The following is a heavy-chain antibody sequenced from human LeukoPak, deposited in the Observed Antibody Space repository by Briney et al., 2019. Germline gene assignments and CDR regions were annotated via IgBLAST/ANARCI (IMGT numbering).Heavy chain of an antibody. CDR1: GGSISSYY. D-gene: IGHD4-17*01. CDR3: AGGATTVTFDY. Sequence: PSETLSLTCTVSGGSISSYYRNWIRQPPGKGLEWIGFMYYTGSTNYNPSLKSRVTISVDTSKTQFSLKLSSVTAADTAVYYCAGGATTVTFDYWGQGTLVTVSS. V-gene: IGHV4-59*01. CDR2: MYYTGST. J-gene: IGHJ4*02.